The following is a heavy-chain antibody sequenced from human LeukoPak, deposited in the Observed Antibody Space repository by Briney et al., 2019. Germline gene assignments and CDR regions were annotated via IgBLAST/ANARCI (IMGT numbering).Heavy chain of an antibody. Sequence: GGSLRLSCAASGFTFSSYWMSWVRQAPGKGLEWVANIKQDGSEKYYVDSVKGRFTISRDNAKNSLYLQMNSLRAEDTAVYYCAREGYSGSWYAGAWGQGTLVTVSS. J-gene: IGHJ5*02. CDR2: IKQDGSEK. CDR3: AREGYSGSWYAGA. V-gene: IGHV3-7*01. D-gene: IGHD6-13*01. CDR1: GFTFSSYW.